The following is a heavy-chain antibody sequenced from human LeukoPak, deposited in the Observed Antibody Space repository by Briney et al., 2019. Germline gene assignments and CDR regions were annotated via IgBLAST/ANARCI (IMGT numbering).Heavy chain of an antibody. D-gene: IGHD1-1*01. V-gene: IGHV3-48*03. J-gene: IGHJ4*02. Sequence: PGGSLRLSCAASGFTFSSYEMNWVRQAPGKGLEWVSYISSSGSTIYYADSVKGRFTISRDNAKNSLYLQMNSLRAEDTAVYYCARTGTTCCGVDYWGQGTLVTVSS. CDR3: ARTGTTCCGVDY. CDR2: ISSSGSTI. CDR1: GFTFSSYE.